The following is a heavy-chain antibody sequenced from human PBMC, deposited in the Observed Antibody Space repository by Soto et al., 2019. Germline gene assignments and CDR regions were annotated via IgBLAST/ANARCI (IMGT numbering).Heavy chain of an antibody. J-gene: IGHJ5*02. V-gene: IGHV4-34*01. Sequence: SETLSLTCAVYGGSFSGYYLSWIRQTPGKGLEWIGEINHSGSTNYNPSLKSRVTISVDTSKNQFSLKLSSVTAADTAVYYCVRGGGNIVVVPAAIRGPGTRAYNWFDPWGQGTLVTVSS. CDR1: GGSFSGYY. CDR3: VRGGGNIVVVPAAIRGPGTRAYNWFDP. CDR2: INHSGST. D-gene: IGHD2-2*01.